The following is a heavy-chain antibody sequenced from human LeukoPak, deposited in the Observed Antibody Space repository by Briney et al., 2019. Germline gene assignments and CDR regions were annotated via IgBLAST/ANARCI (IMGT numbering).Heavy chain of an antibody. CDR3: AGDVDTVMLNAFDI. V-gene: IGHV4-59*08. Sequence: SETLSLTCTVSGGSISSYYWSWVRQPPGKGLEWIGYIYYTGSTTHNPSLNSRVTISLDTSKNQFSLKLSSVTAADTAVYYCAGDVDTVMLNAFDIWGQGTAVTVSS. CDR1: GGSISSYY. CDR2: IYYTGST. J-gene: IGHJ3*02. D-gene: IGHD5-18*01.